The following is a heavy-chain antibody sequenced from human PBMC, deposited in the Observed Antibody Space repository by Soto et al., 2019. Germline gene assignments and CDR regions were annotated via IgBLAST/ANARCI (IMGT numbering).Heavy chain of an antibody. Sequence: GGSLRLSCAASGFTFRSHGMHWVRQAPGKGLEWVGRIKSKTDGGTTDYAAPVKGRFTISRDDSKNTLYLQMNSLKTEDTAVYYCTTDHVLRFLEWLSPDFDYWGQGTLVTVSS. CDR3: TTDHVLRFLEWLSPDFDY. D-gene: IGHD3-3*01. CDR1: GFTFRSHG. V-gene: IGHV3-15*07. CDR2: IKSKTDGGTT. J-gene: IGHJ4*02.